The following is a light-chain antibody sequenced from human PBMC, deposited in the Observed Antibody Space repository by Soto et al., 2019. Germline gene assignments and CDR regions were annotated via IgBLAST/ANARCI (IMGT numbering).Light chain of an antibody. CDR2: AVS. CDR1: SSDIGSYNH. Sequence: QSALAQPASVSGSPGQSITISCSGTSSDIGSYNHVAWYQQFPGKSPKLMIYAVSDRPSGVSDRFFGSKSGITASLTISGLQTEDEADYYCISYTDRQSYLFGTGTKVTVL. CDR3: ISYTDRQSYL. J-gene: IGLJ1*01. V-gene: IGLV2-14*03.